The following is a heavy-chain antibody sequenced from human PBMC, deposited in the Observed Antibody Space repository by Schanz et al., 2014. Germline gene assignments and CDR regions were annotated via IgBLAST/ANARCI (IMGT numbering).Heavy chain of an antibody. CDR2: LTGSGGGT. J-gene: IGHJ4*02. CDR3: ARDGAELYYFDD. D-gene: IGHD1-1*01. CDR1: GVTFSSYA. V-gene: IGHV3-23*01. Sequence: EVQLLESGGTVVQPGGSLRLSCVASGVTFSSYAMSWVRQASGKGPEWVSSLTGSGGGTYYADSVKGRFTISRDNSENSLYLQMNGLRAEDTAVFYCARDGAELYYFDDWGQGTLVTVSS.